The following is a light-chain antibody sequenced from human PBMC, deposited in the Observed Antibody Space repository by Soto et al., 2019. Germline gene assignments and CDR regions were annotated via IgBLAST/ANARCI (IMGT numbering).Light chain of an antibody. Sequence: QSALTQPASVSGSPGQSITISCTGTSRDVGSYNLVSWYQQHPGNAPKLIIYEGTKRPSGVSYRFSGSKSGNTASLTISGLEEDDKGDYHCCSFAGSSTYVFGTGTKLTVL. CDR3: CSFAGSSTYV. CDR1: SRDVGSYNL. CDR2: EGT. V-gene: IGLV2-23*01. J-gene: IGLJ1*01.